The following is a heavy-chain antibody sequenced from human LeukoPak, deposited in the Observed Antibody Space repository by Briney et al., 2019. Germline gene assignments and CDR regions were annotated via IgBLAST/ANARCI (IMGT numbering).Heavy chain of an antibody. Sequence: GGSLRLSCAASGFTFSSHWMHWVRHAPGKGLVWVSRIESDGSTKMYADSVRGRFTISRDNAKNTLYLQMNSLRAEDTAVYYCAREHRGAGATVDYWGQGILVTVSS. CDR2: IESDGSTK. V-gene: IGHV3-74*03. CDR1: GFTFSSHW. J-gene: IGHJ4*02. CDR3: AREHRGAGATVDY. D-gene: IGHD1-26*01.